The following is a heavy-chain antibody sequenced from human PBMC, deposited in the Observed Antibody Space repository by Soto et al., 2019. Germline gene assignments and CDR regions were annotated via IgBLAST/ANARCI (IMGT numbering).Heavy chain of an antibody. CDR1: GCTFDDYG. J-gene: IGHJ5*02. CDR3: ARGEGSSYDRLYNWFDP. CDR2: INWNGGST. D-gene: IGHD6-13*01. Sequence: PGGSLRLSCAASGCTFDDYGMSWVRQAPGKGLEWVSGINWNGGSTGYADSVKGRFTISRDNAKNSLYLQMNSLRAEDTAVYYCARGEGSSYDRLYNWFDPWGQGTLVTVSS. V-gene: IGHV3-20*04.